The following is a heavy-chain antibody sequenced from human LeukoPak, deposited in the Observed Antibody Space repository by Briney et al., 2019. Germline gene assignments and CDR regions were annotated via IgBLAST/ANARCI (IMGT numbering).Heavy chain of an antibody. CDR1: GGSISSYY. CDR3: ARVKGYLAGY. D-gene: IGHD1-26*01. V-gene: IGHV4-59*01. CDR2: IYHSGST. J-gene: IGHJ4*02. Sequence: PSETLSLTCTVSGGSISSYYWSWIRQPPGQGLEWIGYIYHSGSTNYNPSLKSRVTISVDTSKNQFSLKLSSVTAADTAVYYCARVKGYLAGYWGQGTLVTVSS.